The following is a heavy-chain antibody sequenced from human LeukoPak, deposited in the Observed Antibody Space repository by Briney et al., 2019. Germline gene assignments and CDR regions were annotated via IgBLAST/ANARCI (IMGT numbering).Heavy chain of an antibody. CDR2: ISSSGSTI. D-gene: IGHD6-13*01. V-gene: IGHV3-48*03. J-gene: IGHJ5*02. CDR1: GFTFSNYA. Sequence: GGSLRLSCAASGFTFSNYAMHWVRQAPGKGLEWVSYISSSGSTIYYADSVKGRFTISRDNAKDSLYLQMNGLRAEDTAVYYCARDGYSSSWNGLNWFDPWGQGTLVTVSS. CDR3: ARDGYSSSWNGLNWFDP.